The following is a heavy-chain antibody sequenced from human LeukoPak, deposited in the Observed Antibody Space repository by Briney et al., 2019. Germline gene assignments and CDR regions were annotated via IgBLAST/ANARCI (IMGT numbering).Heavy chain of an antibody. CDR2: IYYSGST. CDR3: ARDNYYDSSGYYSPFDY. Sequence: SETLSLTCTVSGGSISSYYWSWIRQPPGKGLEWIGYIYYSGSTNYNPSLKSRVTISVDTSKNQFSLKLSSVTVADTAVYYCARDNYYDSSGYYSPFDYWGQGTLVTVSS. J-gene: IGHJ4*02. D-gene: IGHD3-22*01. CDR1: GGSISSYY. V-gene: IGHV4-59*01.